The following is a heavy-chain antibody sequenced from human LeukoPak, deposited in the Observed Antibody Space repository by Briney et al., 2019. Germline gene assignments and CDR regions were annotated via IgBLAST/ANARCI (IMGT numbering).Heavy chain of an antibody. V-gene: IGHV3-21*01. CDR1: GFTFSSYS. Sequence: GGSLRLSCAASGFTFSSYSMNWVRQAPGKGLEWVSSISSSGSYIYYADSVKGRYTISRDNAKNSLYLQMNSLRAEDTAVYYCARDPDVISYGMDVWGQGTTVTVSS. J-gene: IGHJ6*02. D-gene: IGHD2-21*01. CDR3: ARDPDVISYGMDV. CDR2: ISSSGSYI.